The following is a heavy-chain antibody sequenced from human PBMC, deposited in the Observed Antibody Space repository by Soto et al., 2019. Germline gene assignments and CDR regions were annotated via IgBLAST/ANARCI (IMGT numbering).Heavy chain of an antibody. CDR1: GFTFSDYY. CDR3: ARDLDRDSGYDFLNWFDP. CDR2: ISSSGSTI. J-gene: IGHJ5*02. D-gene: IGHD5-12*01. Sequence: PGGSLRLSCAASGFTFSDYYMSWIRQAPGKGLEWVSYISSSGSTIYYADSVKGRFTISRDNAKNSLYLQMNSLRAEDTAVYYCARDLDRDSGYDFLNWFDPWGQGTLVTVSS. V-gene: IGHV3-11*01.